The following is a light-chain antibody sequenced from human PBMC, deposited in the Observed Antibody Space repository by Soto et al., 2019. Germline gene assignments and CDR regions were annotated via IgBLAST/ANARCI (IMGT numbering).Light chain of an antibody. Sequence: QSALTQPASVSGSPGQSITISCTGSSSDVGAYNYVSWYQQHPGKAPKLMIYDVSKRPSGVPDRFSGSKSGNTASLTISGLQAEDEADYYCCSYAGSYTFVVFGTGTKLTVL. V-gene: IGLV2-11*01. CDR2: DVS. CDR1: SSDVGAYNY. CDR3: CSYAGSYTFVV. J-gene: IGLJ1*01.